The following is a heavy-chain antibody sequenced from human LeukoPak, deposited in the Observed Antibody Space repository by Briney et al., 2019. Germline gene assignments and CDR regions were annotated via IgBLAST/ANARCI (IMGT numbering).Heavy chain of an antibody. J-gene: IGHJ5*02. CDR2: IKSDGSFT. CDR3: AKDLVVLMVYAIDEVAVSDP. V-gene: IGHV3-74*01. CDR1: GFVFSGHW. Sequence: GGSLRLSCAASGFVFSGHWMHWVRQTPGKGLVWVARIKSDGSFTTYADSVKGRFTISRDNSKNTLYLQMNSLRAEDTAVYYCAKDLVVLMVYAIDEVAVSDPWGQGTLVTVSS. D-gene: IGHD2-8*01.